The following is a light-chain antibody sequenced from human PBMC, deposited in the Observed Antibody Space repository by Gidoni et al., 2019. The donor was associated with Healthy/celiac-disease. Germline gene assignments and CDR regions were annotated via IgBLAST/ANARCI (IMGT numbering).Light chain of an antibody. V-gene: IGKV1-13*02. CDR1: QGISSA. Sequence: AIQLTQSPSSLSASVGDRVTITCRASQGISSALAWYQQKPGKAPKLLIYDASSLESGVPSRFSGSGSVTDFTLTISSLQPEDFATYYCQQFHSYPLFTFGPGTKVDIK. CDR2: DAS. J-gene: IGKJ3*01. CDR3: QQFHSYPLFT.